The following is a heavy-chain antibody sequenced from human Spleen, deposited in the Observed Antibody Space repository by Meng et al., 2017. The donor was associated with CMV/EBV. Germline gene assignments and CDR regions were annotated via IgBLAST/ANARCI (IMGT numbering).Heavy chain of an antibody. V-gene: IGHV5-51*04. J-gene: IGHJ4*02. CDR3: ARPSKRGIAGNYYLDG. Sequence: KVSCKGSGYSFSSYWIAWVRQLHGKGLEWMGIIFPGDSDTRYSPAFQGQFTISADKHSNIAFLQWSSLKATDTAMYFCARPSKRGIAGNYYLDGWGQGTRVTVSS. CDR2: IFPGDSDT. D-gene: IGHD3-10*01. CDR1: GYSFSSYW.